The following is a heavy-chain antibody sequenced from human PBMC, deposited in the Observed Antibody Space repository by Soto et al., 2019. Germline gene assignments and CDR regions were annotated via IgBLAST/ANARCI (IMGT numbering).Heavy chain of an antibody. CDR1: GFTFSSYA. J-gene: IGHJ4*02. Sequence: PGGSLRLSCAASGFTFSSYAMHWVRQAPGKGLEWVAVISYDGSNKYYADSVKGRFTISRDNSKNTLYLQMNSLRAEDSAIYYCVRGNYEKSIDYWGQGTLVTVSS. V-gene: IGHV3-30-3*01. D-gene: IGHD3-22*01. CDR3: VRGNYEKSIDY. CDR2: ISYDGSNK.